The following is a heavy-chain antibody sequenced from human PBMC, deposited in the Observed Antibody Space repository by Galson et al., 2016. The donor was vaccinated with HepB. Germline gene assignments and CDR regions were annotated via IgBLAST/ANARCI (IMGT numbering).Heavy chain of an antibody. V-gene: IGHV3-15*01. Sequence: PLRLSCAASGFSFTNAWMNWVRQAPGKGLEWVARIKSNSDGGTRDYAAPVRARFVISRDDSNNTLYLEMHGLTAEDTAVYYCVTGPFDYWGQGSLVVVS. CDR3: VTGPFDY. J-gene: IGHJ4*02. CDR1: GFSFTNAW. CDR2: IKSNSDGGTR.